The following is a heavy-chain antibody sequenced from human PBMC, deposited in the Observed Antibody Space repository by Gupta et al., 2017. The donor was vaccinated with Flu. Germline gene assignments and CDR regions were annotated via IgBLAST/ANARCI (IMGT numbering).Heavy chain of an antibody. CDR1: GLSFSTSA. D-gene: IGHD2-2*01. J-gene: IGHJ4*02. Sequence: EVQRLESGGGWVQPGGSLRLSGAASGLSFSTSALRWVRQAPGKGLEWVSAVSGSDSGTYHADSVRGRFTISRDNSKNTLYLQMNSLRVEGTAIYYCAKAPAGSCRSTLCYSFDYWGQGTLVTGSS. V-gene: IGHV3-23*01. CDR2: VSGSDSGT. CDR3: AKAPAGSCRSTLCYSFDY.